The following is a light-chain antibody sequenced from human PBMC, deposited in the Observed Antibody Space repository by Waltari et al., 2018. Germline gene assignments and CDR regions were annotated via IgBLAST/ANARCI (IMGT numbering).Light chain of an antibody. CDR2: GST. CDR1: GSNLGAGYA. CDR3: QSYDTSLSVV. V-gene: IGLV1-40*01. J-gene: IGLJ3*02. Sequence: HSVLTQPPSVSGAPGQGVTISCTGSGSNLGAGYAGHWYQRLPRAAPKLLIYGSTTRPLGVPDRFFGSTSGTSASLTITGLQAEDEADYYCQSYDTSLSVVFGGGTKLTVL.